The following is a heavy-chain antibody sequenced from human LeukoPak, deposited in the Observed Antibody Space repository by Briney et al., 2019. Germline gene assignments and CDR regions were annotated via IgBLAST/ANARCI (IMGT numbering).Heavy chain of an antibody. J-gene: IGHJ4*02. D-gene: IGHD3-22*01. Sequence: VASVKVSCKASGYTFTGYYMHWVRQAPGQGLEWMGWINPNSGGTNYAQKFQGWVTMTRDTSISTAYMELSRLRSDDTAVYYCARSYYDSSGANFDYWGQGTLVTVSS. CDR1: GYTFTGYY. CDR2: INPNSGGT. CDR3: ARSYYDSSGANFDY. V-gene: IGHV1-2*04.